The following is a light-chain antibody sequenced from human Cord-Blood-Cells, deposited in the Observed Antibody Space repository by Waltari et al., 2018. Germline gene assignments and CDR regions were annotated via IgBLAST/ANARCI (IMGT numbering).Light chain of an antibody. CDR2: RNT. CDR1: SSNIGSNS. J-gene: IGLJ3*02. CDR3: AAWDDSLSGL. V-gene: IGLV1-47*01. Sequence: QSVLTQPPSASGTPGQRVTISCSGSSSNIGSNSVYWYQQLPGTAPKLLIYRNTQRPSGVPDRFSGSKSGTSASLAISGLRSEDEADYYCAAWDDSLSGLFGGGTKLTVL.